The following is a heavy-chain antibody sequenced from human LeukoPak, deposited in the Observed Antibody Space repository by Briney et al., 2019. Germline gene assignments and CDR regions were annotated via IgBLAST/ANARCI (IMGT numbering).Heavy chain of an antibody. V-gene: IGHV4-31*03. D-gene: IGHD2-15*01. Sequence: KPSETLSLTCTVSGGSISSGGYYWSWIRQHPGKGLEWIGYVYYSGSTYYNPSLKSRVTISVDTSKNQFSLKLSSVTAADTAVHYCARGLKGDCSGGSCYPHFDYRGQGTLVPVSS. J-gene: IGHJ4*02. CDR1: GGSISSGGYY. CDR3: ARGLKGDCSGGSCYPHFDY. CDR2: VYYSGST.